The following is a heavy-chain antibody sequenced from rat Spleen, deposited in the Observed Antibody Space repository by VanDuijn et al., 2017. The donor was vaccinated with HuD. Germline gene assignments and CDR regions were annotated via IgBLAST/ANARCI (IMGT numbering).Heavy chain of an antibody. J-gene: IGHJ3*01. CDR3: ETTPEGYFEY. V-gene: IGHV5-19*01. CDR1: GFTFSNYG. CDR2: ISPSGLTT. Sequence: EVQLVESGGGLVQPGRSLKVSCAASGFTFSNYGTHWIRQAPTKGLEWVASISPSGLTTHYRDSMKGRFTISRENAKATLYLQMHSLRSEDTATYYCETTPEGYFEYWGQGTLVTVSS. D-gene: IGHD1-11*01.